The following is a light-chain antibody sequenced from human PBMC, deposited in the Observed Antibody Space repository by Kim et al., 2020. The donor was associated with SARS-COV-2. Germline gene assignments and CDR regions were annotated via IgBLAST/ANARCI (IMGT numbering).Light chain of an antibody. CDR3: QQYNSH. J-gene: IGKJ2*01. CDR1: ESISNW. Sequence: DIQMTQSPSTLSASLGDRVTITCRTNESISNWLAWYQQKPGKAPKLLVYKASVLQTGVPSRFRGSGSGTQFTLTISSLQPDDFATYYCQQYNSHFGQGTTLEF. V-gene: IGKV1-5*03. CDR2: KAS.